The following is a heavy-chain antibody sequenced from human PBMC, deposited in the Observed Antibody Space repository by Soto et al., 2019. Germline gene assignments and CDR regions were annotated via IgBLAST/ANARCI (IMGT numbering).Heavy chain of an antibody. CDR2: INPKSGGT. V-gene: IGHV1-2*04. D-gene: IGHD2-8*01. Sequence: ASVKVSYTASGYSFTDYHIHWVRQAPGQGLEWLGRINPKSGGTSTAQKFQGWVTMTRDRSISTVYMELTRLRSDDTAVYFCARGHSTDCSNGVCSFFYNHEMDVWGQGTTVTVSS. J-gene: IGHJ6*02. CDR3: ARGHSTDCSNGVCSFFYNHEMDV. CDR1: GYSFTDYH.